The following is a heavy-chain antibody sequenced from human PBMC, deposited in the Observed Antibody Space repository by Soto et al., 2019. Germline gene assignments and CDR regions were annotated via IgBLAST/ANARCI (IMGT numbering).Heavy chain of an antibody. CDR2: ISGSGGST. J-gene: IGHJ6*02. Sequence: EVQLLESGGGLVQPGRSLRLSCVAAGFTFSGYAMSWVRQAPGKGLEWVSGISGSGGSTYYADSVKGRFTISRDNSKNTLYLQMNSLRAEDTAVYYCAEWDFGYYGMDVWGQGTTVTVSS. D-gene: IGHD3-3*01. CDR3: AEWDFGYYGMDV. CDR1: GFTFSGYA. V-gene: IGHV3-23*01.